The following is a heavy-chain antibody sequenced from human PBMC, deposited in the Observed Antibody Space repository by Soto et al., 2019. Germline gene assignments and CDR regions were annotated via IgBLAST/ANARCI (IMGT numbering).Heavy chain of an antibody. CDR2: IVVGSGNT. J-gene: IGHJ3*02. D-gene: IGHD2-15*01. Sequence: QMQLVQSGPEVKKPGTSVKVSCKASGFTFTSSAMQWVRQARGQRLEWIGWIVVGSGNTNYAQKFQERVTITRDMSTSTAYMELSSLRSEDTAVYYCAAETPYCSGGSCYVLRKKTGEGAFDIWGQGTMVTVSS. CDR3: AAETPYCSGGSCYVLRKKTGEGAFDI. V-gene: IGHV1-58*02. CDR1: GFTFTSSA.